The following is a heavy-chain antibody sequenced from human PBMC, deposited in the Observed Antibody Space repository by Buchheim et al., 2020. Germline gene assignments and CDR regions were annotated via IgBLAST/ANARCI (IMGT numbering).Heavy chain of an antibody. CDR3: AKDRYIAVVPAAIGGMDV. Sequence: QVQLVESGGGVVQPGRSLRLSCAASGFTFSSYGMHWVRQAPGKGLEWVAAISYDGSNKYYAVSVKGRFTISRANSKNTLYLQMNSLRAEDTAVYYCAKDRYIAVVPAAIGGMDVWGQGTT. CDR1: GFTFSSYG. V-gene: IGHV3-30*18. D-gene: IGHD2-2*01. CDR2: ISYDGSNK. J-gene: IGHJ6*02.